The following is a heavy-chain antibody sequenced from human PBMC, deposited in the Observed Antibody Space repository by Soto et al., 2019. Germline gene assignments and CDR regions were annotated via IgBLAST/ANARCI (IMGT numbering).Heavy chain of an antibody. D-gene: IGHD2-2*01. V-gene: IGHV4-31*11. CDR1: GGVISSGGYY. CDR2: IYYSGST. CDR3: ARSNIVVVPAAITPLYNWFDP. Sequence: SYTLSLTCAVSGGVISSGGYYWNWIRQHPGKGLEWIGYIYYSGSTYYNPSLKSRVTISVDTSKNQFSLKLSSVTAADTAVYYCARSNIVVVPAAITPLYNWFDPWGQGILVTVSS. J-gene: IGHJ5*02.